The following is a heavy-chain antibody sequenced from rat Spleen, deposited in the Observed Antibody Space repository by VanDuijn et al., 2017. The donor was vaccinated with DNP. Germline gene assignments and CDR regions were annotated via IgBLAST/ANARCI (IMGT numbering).Heavy chain of an antibody. D-gene: IGHD1-4*01. V-gene: IGHV5-7*01. CDR2: ISYDGYNT. J-gene: IGHJ2*01. Sequence: EVQLVESGGGLVQPGRSLKLSCAASGFTFSDHNMAWVRQAPKKSLEWVASISYDGYNTYYRDSVKGRFTISRDNAKSTLYLQMDSLRSEDTATYYCASRPPPTRGPFDYWGQGVLVTVSS. CDR1: GFTFSDHN. CDR3: ASRPPPTRGPFDY.